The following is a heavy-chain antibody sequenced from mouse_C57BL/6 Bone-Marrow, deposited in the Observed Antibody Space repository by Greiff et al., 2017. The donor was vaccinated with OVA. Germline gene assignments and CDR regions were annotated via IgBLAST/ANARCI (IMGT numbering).Heavy chain of an antibody. CDR3: ARYSIGWFAY. D-gene: IGHD2-14*01. Sequence: ESGPGLVKPSQSLSLTCSVTGYSITSGYYWNWIRQFPGNKLEWMGYISYDGSNNYNPSLKNRISITRDTSKNQFFLTLNSVTTEDTATYYCARYSIGWFAYWGQGTLVTVSA. J-gene: IGHJ3*01. V-gene: IGHV3-6*01. CDR1: GYSITSGYY. CDR2: ISYDGSN.